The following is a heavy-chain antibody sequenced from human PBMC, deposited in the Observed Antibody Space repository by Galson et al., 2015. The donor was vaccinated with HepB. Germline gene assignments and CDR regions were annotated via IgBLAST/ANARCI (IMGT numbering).Heavy chain of an antibody. J-gene: IGHJ2*01. CDR1: GFSLNTSGMS. CDR2: IDWEDDK. Sequence: PALVKPTQTLTLTCTFSGFSLNTSGMSVTWIRQPSGKALEWLALIDWEDDKYYNTSLKTRLTISKDTSKNQVVLTMTHMDPVDTATYYCARSPELVRYWYFDLWGRGTLVTVSS. D-gene: IGHD1-26*01. V-gene: IGHV2-70*01. CDR3: ARSPELVRYWYFDL.